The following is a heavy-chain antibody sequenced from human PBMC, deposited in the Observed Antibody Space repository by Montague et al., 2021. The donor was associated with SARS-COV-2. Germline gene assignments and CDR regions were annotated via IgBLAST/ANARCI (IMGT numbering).Heavy chain of an antibody. V-gene: IGHV1-8*02. Sequence: SVKVSCKASGYTFTSYDINWVRQAPGQGLEWMGWMNPNSGNTGYAQKFQGRVTMTRNTSISTAHMELSSLRSEDTAVYYCARASNKDIVVVVAAIRKYYYYGLDVWGQGTTVTVSS. J-gene: IGHJ6*02. D-gene: IGHD2-15*01. CDR3: ARASNKDIVVVVAAIRKYYYYGLDV. CDR2: MNPNSGNT. CDR1: GYTFTSYD.